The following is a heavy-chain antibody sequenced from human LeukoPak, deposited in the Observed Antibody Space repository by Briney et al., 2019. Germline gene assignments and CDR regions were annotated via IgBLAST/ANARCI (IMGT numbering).Heavy chain of an antibody. CDR1: VFIFRTRW. V-gene: IGHV3-7*01. J-gene: IGHJ4*02. Sequence: GGAVRLSCAGCVFIFRTRWMLWVRQAAARGLEWVANIKQDGSEKYYVDSVKGRFTISRDNTKSSMYLEMNSLGAEDTAVYYCVRYRDGEYDFWGQGTLVTVSS. CDR2: IKQDGSEK. CDR3: VRYRDGEYDF. D-gene: IGHD4-17*01.